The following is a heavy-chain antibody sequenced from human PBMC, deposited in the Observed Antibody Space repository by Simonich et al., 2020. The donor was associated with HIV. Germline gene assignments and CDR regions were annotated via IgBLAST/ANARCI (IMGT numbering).Heavy chain of an antibody. Sequence: QVQLQQWGAGLLKPSETLSLTCAVYGGSFLGYYWSWIRQPPGKGVEWIGEINHSGSTNYNPALKSRVTISVDTSKNQFSLKLSSVTAADTAVYYCARGFYQRLYYFDYWGQGTLVTVSS. J-gene: IGHJ4*02. CDR2: INHSGST. CDR1: GGSFLGYY. V-gene: IGHV4-34*01. CDR3: ARGFYQRLYYFDY. D-gene: IGHD2-2*01.